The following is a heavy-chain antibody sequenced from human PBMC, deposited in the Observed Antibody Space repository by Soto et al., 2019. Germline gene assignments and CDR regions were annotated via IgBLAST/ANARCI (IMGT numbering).Heavy chain of an antibody. CDR1: GFTFSSYG. Sequence: VGSLRLSCAASGFTFSSYGMHWVRQAPGKGLEWVAVIWYDGSNKYYADSVKGRFTISRDNSKNTLYLQMNSLRAEDTAVYYCARRKLYPAPEFDYWGQGTLVTVSS. V-gene: IGHV3-33*01. CDR3: ARRKLYPAPEFDY. J-gene: IGHJ4*02. CDR2: IWYDGSNK.